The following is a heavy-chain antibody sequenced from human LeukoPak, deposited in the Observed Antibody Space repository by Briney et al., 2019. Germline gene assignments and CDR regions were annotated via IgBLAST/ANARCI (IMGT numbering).Heavy chain of an antibody. CDR3: ARNVVGDCSSTSCYTDY. J-gene: IGHJ4*02. CDR1: GYTFTSYG. CDR2: IGAYNGNT. D-gene: IGHD2-2*02. Sequence: GASVKVSCKASGYTFTSYGISWVRQAPGQGLEWMGWIGAYNGNTNYAQKLQGRATMTTDTSTSTAYMELRSLRSDDTAVYYCARNVVGDCSSTSCYTDYWGQGTLVTVSS. V-gene: IGHV1-18*01.